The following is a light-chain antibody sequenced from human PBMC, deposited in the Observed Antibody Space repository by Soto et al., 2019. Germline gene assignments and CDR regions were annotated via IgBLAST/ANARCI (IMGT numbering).Light chain of an antibody. CDR1: QSVLYSPNNKNS. CDR3: QQYYSTPPT. CDR2: LAS. J-gene: IGKJ1*01. Sequence: DIVMTQSPDSLAVSLGERATINCKSSQSVLYSPNNKNSLAWYQQKPGQPPKLFIYLASIRESGVPDRFSGSGSGTDFTLTISSLQAEDVAVYYCQQYYSTPPTFGQGTKVEIK. V-gene: IGKV4-1*01.